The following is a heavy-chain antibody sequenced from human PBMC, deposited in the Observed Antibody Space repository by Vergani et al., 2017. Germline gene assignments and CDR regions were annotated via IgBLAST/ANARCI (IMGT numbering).Heavy chain of an antibody. V-gene: IGHV1-69*02. CDR3: AWRLGYNPGVDY. J-gene: IGHJ4*02. CDR2: IIPILGIA. CDR1: GGTFSSYT. Sequence: QVQLVQSGAEVKKPGSSVKVSCKASGGTFSSYTISWVRQAPGKGLEWLGRIIPILGIANYAQKYQGRVTITADKSTIAADMELSSLRSEATSVYYGAWRLGYNPGVDYWGQGTLVTVSS. D-gene: IGHD5-24*01.